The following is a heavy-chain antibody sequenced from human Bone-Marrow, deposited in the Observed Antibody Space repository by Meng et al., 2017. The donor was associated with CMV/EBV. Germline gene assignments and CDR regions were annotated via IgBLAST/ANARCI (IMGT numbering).Heavy chain of an antibody. V-gene: IGHV1-2*02. CDR3: ARDNNWGPDY. CDR2: ISPKSGGT. D-gene: IGHD7-27*01. CDR1: GFTFSDYH. J-gene: IGHJ4*02. Sequence: ASVKVSCKTSGFTFSDYHMHWVRQAPGQGLEWMGWISPKSGGTQDAQKFQGRVTMTRDTSINTGYMELTRLTSDDTAVYYCARDNNWGPDYWGQGTLVTVSS.